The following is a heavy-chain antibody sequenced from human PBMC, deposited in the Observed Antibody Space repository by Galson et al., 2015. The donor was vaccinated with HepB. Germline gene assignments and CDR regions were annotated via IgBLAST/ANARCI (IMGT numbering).Heavy chain of an antibody. CDR1: GFTFSSYS. CDR2: ISSSSSYI. D-gene: IGHD4-17*01. CDR3: ARGAQDPNDYGDYVVLDP. Sequence: SLRLSCAASGFTFSSYSMNWVRQAPGKGLEWVSSISSSSSYIYYADSVKGRFTISRDNAKNSLYLQMNSLRAEDTAVYYCARGAQDPNDYGDYVVLDPWGQGTLVTVSS. J-gene: IGHJ5*02. V-gene: IGHV3-21*01.